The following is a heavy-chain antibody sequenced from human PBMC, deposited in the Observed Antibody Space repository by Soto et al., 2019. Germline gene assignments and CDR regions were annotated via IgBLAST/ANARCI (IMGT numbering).Heavy chain of an antibody. D-gene: IGHD3-22*01. CDR3: ARDTTTDSSGYYYSPNNFDY. CDR1: GFTFSSYS. V-gene: IGHV3-21*01. Sequence: PGGSLRLSCAASGFTFSSYSMNWVRQAPGKGLEWVSSISSSSSYIYYADSVKGRFTISRDNAKNSLYLQMNSLRAEDTAVYYCARDTTTDSSGYYYSPNNFDYWGQGTLV. CDR2: ISSSSSYI. J-gene: IGHJ4*02.